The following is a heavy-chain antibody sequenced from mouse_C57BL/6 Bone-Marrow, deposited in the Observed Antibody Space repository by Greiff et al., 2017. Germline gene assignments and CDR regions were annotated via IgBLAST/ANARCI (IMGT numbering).Heavy chain of an antibody. V-gene: IGHV1-55*01. D-gene: IGHD1-1*01. CDR1: GYTFTSYW. CDR2: IYHGSGST. Sequence: QVQLLQPGAEFVKPGASVKMSCKASGYTFTSYWITWVKQRPGQGLEWIGDIYHGSGSTNYNEKFKSKGTLTVDTSSSTAYMQLSSLTSEDTAVYYCANYYRLEGFASWGQGTLVTVSA. CDR3: ANYYRLEGFAS. J-gene: IGHJ3*01.